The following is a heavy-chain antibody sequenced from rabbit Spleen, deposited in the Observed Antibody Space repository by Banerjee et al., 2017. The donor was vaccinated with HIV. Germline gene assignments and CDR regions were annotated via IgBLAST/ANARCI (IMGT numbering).Heavy chain of an antibody. J-gene: IGHJ4*01. CDR3: ARGFYTYDDYVNFYGYYFNL. Sequence: QSLEESGGGLVNPGASLTLPCTASGFSSISGNHLCWVGQAPGKGLEWIACIYVGSSGSTYYATWAKGRFTISKTSSTTVTLQMTSLTAADTATYFCARGFYTYDDYVNFYGYYFNLWGPGTLVTVS. D-gene: IGHD2-1*01. V-gene: IGHV1S40*01. CDR2: IYVGSSGST. CDR1: GFSSISGNH.